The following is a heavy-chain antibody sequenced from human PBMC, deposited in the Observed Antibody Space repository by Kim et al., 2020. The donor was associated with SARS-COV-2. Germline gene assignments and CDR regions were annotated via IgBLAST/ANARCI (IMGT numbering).Heavy chain of an antibody. Sequence: TPTRRSRVTMSEDRAKNQFSLKLSSGTAADTAVYYCARGYGSGSPYGMDVWGQGTTVTVSS. V-gene: IGHV4-30-2*01. J-gene: IGHJ6*02. D-gene: IGHD3-10*01. CDR3: ARGYGSGSPYGMDV.